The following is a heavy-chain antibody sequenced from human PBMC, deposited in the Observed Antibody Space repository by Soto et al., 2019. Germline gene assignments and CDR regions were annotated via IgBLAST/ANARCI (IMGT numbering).Heavy chain of an antibody. J-gene: IGHJ4*02. Sequence: ETLSLTCAVYGGSFSGYYWSWIRQPPGKGLEWIGEIDHSGGTNYNPSLKSRVTISVDTSKNQFSLKLSSVTAADTAVYYCARGRLGGAANWGQGTLVTVSS. CDR3: ARGRLGGAAN. CDR1: GGSFSGYY. D-gene: IGHD3-16*01. V-gene: IGHV4-34*01. CDR2: IDHSGGT.